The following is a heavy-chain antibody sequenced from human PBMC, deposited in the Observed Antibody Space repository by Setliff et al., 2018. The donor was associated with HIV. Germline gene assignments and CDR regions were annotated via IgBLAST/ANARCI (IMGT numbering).Heavy chain of an antibody. CDR3: ARQPPLSVLQVWFDDY. J-gene: IGHJ4*02. Sequence: PSETLSLTCTVSGGSISSGGYYWSWIRQHPGKGLEWIGYIYYSGSTYYNPSLKSRLTISVDTSKNQFSLKLSSVTAADTAMYFCARQPPLSVLQVWFDDYWGQGTLVTVSS. CDR2: IYYSGST. D-gene: IGHD3-10*01. CDR1: GGSISSGGYY. V-gene: IGHV4-31*03.